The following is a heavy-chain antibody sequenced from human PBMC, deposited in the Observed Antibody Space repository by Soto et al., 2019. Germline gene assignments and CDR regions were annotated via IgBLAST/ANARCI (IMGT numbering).Heavy chain of an antibody. CDR1: GGSVSSNSAA. Sequence: QTRSLTCAICGGSVSSNSAAWNLIRQSPSRGLEWLGRTYYRSKWYNDYAVSVKSRITINPDTSKNQFSLQLNSVTPEDTAVYYCARRVVPASKDYYYGMDVWGQGTTVTVSS. V-gene: IGHV6-1*01. J-gene: IGHJ6*02. CDR3: ARRVVPASKDYYYGMDV. CDR2: TYYRSKWYN. D-gene: IGHD2-2*01.